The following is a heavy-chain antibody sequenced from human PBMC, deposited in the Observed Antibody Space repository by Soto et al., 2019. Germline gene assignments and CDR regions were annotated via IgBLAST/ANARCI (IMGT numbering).Heavy chain of an antibody. Sequence: PGGSLRLSCAASGFTFDDYARHWVRQAPGKGLEWVSGISWNSGSIGYADSVRGRFTISRDNAKNSLYLQMNSLRAEDTALYYCAKDYCSSTSCYFDYYYYMDVWGKGTTVTVSS. CDR2: ISWNSGSI. D-gene: IGHD2-2*01. CDR1: GFTFDDYA. J-gene: IGHJ6*03. CDR3: AKDYCSSTSCYFDYYYYMDV. V-gene: IGHV3-9*01.